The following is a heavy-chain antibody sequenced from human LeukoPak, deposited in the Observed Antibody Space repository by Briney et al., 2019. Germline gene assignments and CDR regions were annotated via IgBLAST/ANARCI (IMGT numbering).Heavy chain of an antibody. CDR1: GLTFSYYW. CDR3: ARDPGTVTTLFVY. Sequence: GGSLRLSCAASGLTFSYYWMSWVRQAPGKGLEWVANIKQDGSEIYYVDSVKGRFTISRDNAKNSLYLQMNSLRAEDSAVYYCARDPGTVTTLFVYWGQGTLVTVSS. D-gene: IGHD4-11*01. J-gene: IGHJ4*02. CDR2: IKQDGSEI. V-gene: IGHV3-7*01.